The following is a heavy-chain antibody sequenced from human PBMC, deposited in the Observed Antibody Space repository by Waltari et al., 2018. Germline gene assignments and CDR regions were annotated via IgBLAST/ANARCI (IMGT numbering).Heavy chain of an antibody. CDR2: ISGSGGST. J-gene: IGHJ4*02. D-gene: IGHD3-22*01. CDR1: GFSFSSYA. Sequence: EVQLLESGGGLVQPGGPLRLSCAASGFSFSSYAMSWVRQAPGKGLEWVSAISGSGGSTYYADSVKGRFTISRDNSKNTLYLQMNSLRAEDTAVYYCAKDIWVEYYYDSSGYFDYWGQGTLVTVSS. V-gene: IGHV3-23*01. CDR3: AKDIWVEYYYDSSGYFDY.